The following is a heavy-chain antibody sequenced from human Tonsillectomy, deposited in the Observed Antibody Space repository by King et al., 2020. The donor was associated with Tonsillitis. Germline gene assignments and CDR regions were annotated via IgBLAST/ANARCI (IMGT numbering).Heavy chain of an antibody. J-gene: IGHJ4*02. V-gene: IGHV4-59*01. Sequence: VQLQESGPGLGKPSETLSLTCTVPGCSISSYYWSWIRQPPGEELGWIGYIYESGSTNYNPSLKSRVAISVDTSRTQFSLKLSSVTAADTAVYYCATYGLDYWGQGTLVTVSS. CDR1: GCSISSYY. CDR3: ATYGLDY. D-gene: IGHD3-10*01. CDR2: IYESGST.